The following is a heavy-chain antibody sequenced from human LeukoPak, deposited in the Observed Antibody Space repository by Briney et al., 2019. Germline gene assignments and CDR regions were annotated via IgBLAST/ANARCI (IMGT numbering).Heavy chain of an antibody. D-gene: IGHD3-3*01. V-gene: IGHV3-74*01. Sequence: VRPLRLSSAASGFTLSGYWRHCVHQSQGKGLVWVSRIKNDGSSTTYADSVKGRFTISRDNAKNTLYLQMNSLRAEDTAVYYCARSDWFDPWGQGTLVTVSS. J-gene: IGHJ5*02. CDR3: ARSDWFDP. CDR2: IKNDGSST. CDR1: GFTLSGYW.